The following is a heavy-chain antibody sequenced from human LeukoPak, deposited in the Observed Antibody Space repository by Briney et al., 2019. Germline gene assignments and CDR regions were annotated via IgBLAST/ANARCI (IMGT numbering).Heavy chain of an antibody. CDR2: ISSTGSTI. CDR1: GFTFSDYE. CDR3: ARIMTTVTRIDY. D-gene: IGHD4-17*01. J-gene: IGHJ4*02. V-gene: IGHV3-48*03. Sequence: PGGSLRLSCAASGFTFSDYEMNWVRQAPGKGLEWVSYISSTGSTIYYADSVKGRFTVSRDNAKHSLDLQMNSLRAEDTGVYYCARIMTTVTRIDYWGQGTLVTVSS.